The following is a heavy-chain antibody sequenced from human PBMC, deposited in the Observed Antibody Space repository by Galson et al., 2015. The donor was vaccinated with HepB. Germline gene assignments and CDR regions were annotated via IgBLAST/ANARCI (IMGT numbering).Heavy chain of an antibody. CDR3: AKSTQCDD. CDR2: ISTSGGTS. J-gene: IGHJ4*02. Sequence: LRLSCAASGFTFNSYGMAWVRQVPDKGLEWVSGISTSGGTSYFADSVKGRFTISRDNSKNTVYLQMNDLRAEDTAVYYCAKSTQCDDWGQGTLVTVSS. V-gene: IGHV3-23*01. CDR1: GFTFNSYG. D-gene: IGHD6-19*01.